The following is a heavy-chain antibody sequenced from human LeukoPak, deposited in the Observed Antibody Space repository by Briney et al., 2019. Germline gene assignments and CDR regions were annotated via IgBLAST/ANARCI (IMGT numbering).Heavy chain of an antibody. J-gene: IGHJ4*02. CDR2: ISGSGSTI. Sequence: GGSLRLSCAASGFTFSDYYMSWIRQAPGKGLEWVSYISGSGSTIYYADSVKGRFTISRDNAKNSVYLEMHRLRAEDTAVYYCAAYDSSGYVDYWGQGTLVTVSS. V-gene: IGHV3-11*04. CDR3: AAYDSSGYVDY. D-gene: IGHD3-22*01. CDR1: GFTFSDYY.